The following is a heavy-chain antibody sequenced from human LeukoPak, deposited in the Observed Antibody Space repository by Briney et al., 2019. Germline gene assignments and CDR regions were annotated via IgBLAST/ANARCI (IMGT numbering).Heavy chain of an antibody. V-gene: IGHV3-33*01. D-gene: IGHD6-19*01. Sequence: QPGGSLRLSRAASGFTFSSYGMHWVRQAPGKGLKWVAVIWYDGSNKYYADSVKGRFTISRDNSKNTLYLQMNSLRAEDTAVYYCARIRVRASSGWYGYYYYGMDVWGQGTTVTVSS. CDR2: IWYDGSNK. CDR3: ARIRVRASSGWYGYYYYGMDV. J-gene: IGHJ6*02. CDR1: GFTFSSYG.